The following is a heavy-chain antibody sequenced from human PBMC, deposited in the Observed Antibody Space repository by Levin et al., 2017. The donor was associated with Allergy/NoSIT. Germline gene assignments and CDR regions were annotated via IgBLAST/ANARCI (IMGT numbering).Heavy chain of an antibody. V-gene: IGHV3-11*01. D-gene: IGHD3-10*01. CDR2: ISSGGSTI. Sequence: GGSLRLSCAASGFTFSDYYMSWIRQAPGKGLEWVSYISSGGSTIHYADSVQGRFTISRDNAKNSLYLQMNSLRAEDTAMYYCARRGSGRYFDYWGQGTLVTVSS. CDR3: ARRGSGRYFDY. J-gene: IGHJ4*02. CDR1: GFTFSDYY.